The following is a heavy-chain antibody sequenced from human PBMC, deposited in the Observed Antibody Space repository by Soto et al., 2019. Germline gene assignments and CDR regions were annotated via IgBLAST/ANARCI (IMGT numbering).Heavy chain of an antibody. Sequence: PSETLSLTXTVSGGSISSYYWSWIRQPPGKGLEWIGYIYYSGSTNYNPSLKSRVTISVDTSKNQFSLKLSSVTAADTAVYYCASVGELPVWFDPWGRGTLVTVSS. J-gene: IGHJ5*02. CDR2: IYYSGST. CDR3: ASVGELPVWFDP. CDR1: GGSISSYY. D-gene: IGHD3-10*01. V-gene: IGHV4-59*01.